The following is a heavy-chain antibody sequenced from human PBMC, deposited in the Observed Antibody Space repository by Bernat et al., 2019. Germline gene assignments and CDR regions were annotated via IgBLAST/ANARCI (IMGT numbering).Heavy chain of an antibody. Sequence: EVQLVESGGGLVKPGGSLRLSWAASGFTFSSYSMNWVRQAPGKGLEWVSSISSSSSYIYYADSVKGRFTISRDNAKNSLYLQMNSLRAEDTAVYYCARDLSYCSGGSCPFFDYWGQGPLVTVSS. V-gene: IGHV3-21*01. D-gene: IGHD2-15*01. CDR2: ISSSSSYI. CDR3: ARDLSYCSGGSCPFFDY. CDR1: GFTFSSYS. J-gene: IGHJ4*02.